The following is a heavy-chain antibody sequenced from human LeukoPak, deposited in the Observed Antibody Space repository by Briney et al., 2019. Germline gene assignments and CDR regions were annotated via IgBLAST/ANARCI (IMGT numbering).Heavy chain of an antibody. CDR1: GGSISSYY. D-gene: IGHD3-16*01. CDR2: IYYSGST. CDR3: ARDYDYVWGSSRDPAGY. Sequence: SETLSLTCTVSGGSISSYYWSWIRQPPGKGLEWIGYIYYSGSTNYNPSLKSRVTISVDTSKNQFSLKLSSVTAADTAVYYCARDYDYVWGSSRDPAGYWGQGTLVTVSS. J-gene: IGHJ4*02. V-gene: IGHV4-59*01.